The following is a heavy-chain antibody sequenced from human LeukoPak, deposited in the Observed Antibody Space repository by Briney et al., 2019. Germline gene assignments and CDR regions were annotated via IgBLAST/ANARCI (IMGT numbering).Heavy chain of an antibody. V-gene: IGHV1-69*13. Sequence: GASVKVSCKASGGTFSSYAISWVRQAPGQGLEWMGGIIPIFGTANYAQKFQGRVTITADESTSTAYMELSSLRSEDTAVYYCARTTDGYITMDVWGKGTTVTVSS. D-gene: IGHD5-24*01. CDR3: ARTTDGYITMDV. CDR1: GGTFSSYA. J-gene: IGHJ6*04. CDR2: IIPIFGTA.